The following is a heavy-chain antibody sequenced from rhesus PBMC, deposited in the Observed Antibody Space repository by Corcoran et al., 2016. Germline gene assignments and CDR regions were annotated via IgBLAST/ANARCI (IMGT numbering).Heavy chain of an antibody. Sequence: QGPLPESGPGLVTPSETLSPPRSVFFGALRDSDYLGGLRHPPGKGVEGIGGIYSNSDSTNYNPSHKRQVPISKDTSKNQFSLKLSAVTATDTAVYYGAGGRTGGNYITSYFDHWGQGVLVTVSS. CDR3: AGGRTGGNYITSYFDH. CDR1: FGALRDSDY. D-gene: IGHD1-44*01. J-gene: IGHJ4*01. CDR2: IYSNSDST. V-gene: IGHV4-143*01.